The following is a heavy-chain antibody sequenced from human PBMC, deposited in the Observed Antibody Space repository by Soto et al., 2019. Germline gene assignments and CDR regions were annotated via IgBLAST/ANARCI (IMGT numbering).Heavy chain of an antibody. J-gene: IGHJ4*02. Sequence: QVQLVQSGAEEKKPGASVKVSCKASGYTFTNYAMHWVRQAPVQRLEWMGWSNAGNGNTKYSQKFQGRVTITRDTSASTAYMELSSLRSEDTAVYYCARVSGYYLPAYWGQGTLVTVSS. CDR3: ARVSGYYLPAY. V-gene: IGHV1-3*05. CDR1: GYTFTNYA. CDR2: SNAGNGNT. D-gene: IGHD5-12*01.